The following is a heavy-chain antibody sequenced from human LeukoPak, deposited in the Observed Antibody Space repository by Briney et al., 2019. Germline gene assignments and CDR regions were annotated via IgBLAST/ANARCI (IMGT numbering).Heavy chain of an antibody. Sequence: PSETLSLTCAVYGGSFSAYYWSWIRQPPGKGLEWIAEINHSGSSNYNPSLKSRVTITVDTSKNQFSLRLSSVTAADTAVYHCARVGSSWYNDYWGQGTQVTVSS. CDR2: INHSGSS. CDR3: ARVGSSWYNDY. J-gene: IGHJ4*02. D-gene: IGHD6-13*01. V-gene: IGHV4-34*01. CDR1: GGSFSAYY.